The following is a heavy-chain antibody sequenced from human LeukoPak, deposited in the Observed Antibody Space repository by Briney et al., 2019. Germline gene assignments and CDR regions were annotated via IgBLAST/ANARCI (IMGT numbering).Heavy chain of an antibody. J-gene: IGHJ4*02. D-gene: IGHD3-22*01. CDR2: IYNGGST. CDR3: ARYYYDSSGYYFYFDY. CDR1: GFTVSSNY. V-gene: IGHV3-66*01. Sequence: GGSLRLSCAASGFTVSSNYMSWVRQAPGKGLEWVSVIYNGGSTYYADSVKGRFTISRDNSKNTLYLQMNSLRAEDTAVYYCARYYYDSSGYYFYFDYWGQGTLVTVSS.